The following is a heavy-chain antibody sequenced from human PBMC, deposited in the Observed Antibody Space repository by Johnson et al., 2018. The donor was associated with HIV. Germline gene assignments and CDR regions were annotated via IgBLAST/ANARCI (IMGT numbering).Heavy chain of an antibody. D-gene: IGHD2-15*01. CDR2: INWNGGST. V-gene: IGHV3-NL1*01. Sequence: QVQLVESGGGVVQPGRSLRLSCAASGFTFSSYGMTWVRQAPGKGLEWVSGINWNGGSTTYADSVKGRLTISRDNSKNTLYLQMNSLRAEDMAVYYCAKDRVVQSVGDAFDIWGQGTMVTVSS. CDR1: GFTFSSYG. CDR3: AKDRVVQSVGDAFDI. J-gene: IGHJ3*02.